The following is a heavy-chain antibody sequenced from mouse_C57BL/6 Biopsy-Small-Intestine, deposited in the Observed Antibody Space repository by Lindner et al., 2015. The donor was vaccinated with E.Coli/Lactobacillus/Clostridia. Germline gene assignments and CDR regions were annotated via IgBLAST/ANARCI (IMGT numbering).Heavy chain of an antibody. J-gene: IGHJ4*01. V-gene: IGHV1-39*01. CDR1: GYSFTGYN. CDR2: INPYHGSI. Sequence: VQLQESGTELVKPGASVKISCKASGYSFTGYNINWVKQGPGKSLEWIGNINPYHGSIRFNQKFRGKATLTEDNSSSTAYIQLNSLTSEDSAVYYCARRFYDYNTMDYWGQGTSVTVSS. D-gene: IGHD2-4*01. CDR3: ARRFYDYNTMDY.